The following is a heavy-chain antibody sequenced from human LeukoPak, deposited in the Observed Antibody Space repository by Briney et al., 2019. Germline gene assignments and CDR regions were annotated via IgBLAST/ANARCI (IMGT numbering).Heavy chain of an antibody. V-gene: IGHV4-34*01. CDR1: GGSFSGYY. CDR2: INHSGNT. Sequence: SETLSLTCAVYGGSFSGYYWSWIRQPPGRGLEWIGEINHSGNTNYNPSLKSRVTISVDTSKNQFSLKLSSVTAADTAVYYCASRSMDAFDIWGQGTMVTVSS. J-gene: IGHJ3*02. CDR3: ASRSMDAFDI. D-gene: IGHD2-8*01.